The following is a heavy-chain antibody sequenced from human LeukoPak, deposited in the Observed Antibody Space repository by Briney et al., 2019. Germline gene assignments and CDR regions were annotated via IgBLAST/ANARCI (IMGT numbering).Heavy chain of an antibody. CDR3: ARVLYYDILTGYPHPKYYFDY. CDR2: IIPIFGTA. J-gene: IGHJ4*02. V-gene: IGHV1-69*13. CDR1: GGTFSSYA. D-gene: IGHD3-9*01. Sequence: ASVKVSCKASGGTFSSYAISWVRQAPGQGLEWMGGIIPIFGTANYAQKFQGRVTITADESTSTAYMELSSLRSEDTAVYYCARVLYYDILTGYPHPKYYFDYWGQGTLVTVSS.